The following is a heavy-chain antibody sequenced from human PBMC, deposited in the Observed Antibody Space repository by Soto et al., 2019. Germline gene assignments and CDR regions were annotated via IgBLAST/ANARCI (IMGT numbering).Heavy chain of an antibody. CDR1: GGSISSNY. Sequence: SETLSLTCTVSGGSISSNYRTWIRQPPGKGLEWIGYVYNSGSTNYNPSLKSRVTISEDTSKSQFSLKVNSMTAADAAVYYCARYRREAVAGYTLDNWGQGILVTVSS. CDR2: VYNSGST. J-gene: IGHJ4*02. D-gene: IGHD6-13*01. V-gene: IGHV4-59*01. CDR3: ARYRREAVAGYTLDN.